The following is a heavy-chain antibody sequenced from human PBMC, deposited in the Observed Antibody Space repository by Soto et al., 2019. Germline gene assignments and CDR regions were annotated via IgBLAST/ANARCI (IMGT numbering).Heavy chain of an antibody. CDR3: TRDASRDSSARGWFDP. CDR1: GFTFRSFT. D-gene: IGHD6-13*01. V-gene: IGHV3-21*01. CDR2: ISSNSAYI. Sequence: GGSLRLSCAASGFTFRSFTMNWVRQAPGKGLEWVSTISSNSAYIYYTDALRGRFTISRDNAKNSLHLQMNSLGAEDTAVYYCTRDASRDSSARGWFDPWGPGTLVTVS. J-gene: IGHJ5*02.